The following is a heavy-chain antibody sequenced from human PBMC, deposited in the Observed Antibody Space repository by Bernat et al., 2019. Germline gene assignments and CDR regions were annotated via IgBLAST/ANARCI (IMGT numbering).Heavy chain of an antibody. J-gene: IGHJ6*03. CDR2: ISPTTSHI. CDR1: GFAFSTYG. CDR3: VRDGLVYARSSYMDV. V-gene: IGHV3-21*02. D-gene: IGHD2-8*01. Sequence: EEQLVESGGGLVKPGESLRVSCAASGFAFSTYGMNWVRQAPGKGLEWLLYISPTTSHIYYADSVRGRFTISRDNPKNSLYLQMNSLTAEDTAVYYCVRDGLVYARSSYMDVWGKGTTVTVSS.